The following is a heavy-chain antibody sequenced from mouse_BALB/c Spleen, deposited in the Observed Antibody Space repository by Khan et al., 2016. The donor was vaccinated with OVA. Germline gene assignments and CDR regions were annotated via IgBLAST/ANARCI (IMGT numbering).Heavy chain of an antibody. CDR3: ARTARIKY. CDR1: GYSITSGYG. D-gene: IGHD1-2*01. Sequence: VQLKQSGPGLVKPSQSLSLTCPVTGYSITSGYGWNWIRQFPGNILEWMGYISYSGSTNYNPSLKSRISIPRDTSKNQFLLQLNSVTTEDTATYYCARTARIKYWGQGTTLTVSS. V-gene: IGHV3-2*02. J-gene: IGHJ2*01. CDR2: ISYSGST.